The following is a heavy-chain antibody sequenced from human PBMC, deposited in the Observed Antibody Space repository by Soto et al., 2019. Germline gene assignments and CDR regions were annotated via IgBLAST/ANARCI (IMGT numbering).Heavy chain of an antibody. J-gene: IGHJ5*02. CDR3: AKSATEDFDWLSTSGWFDP. CDR2: ISYDGSNK. Sequence: GGSLRLSCAASGFTFSSYGMHWVRQAPGKGLEWVAVISYDGSNKYYADSVKGRFTISRDNSKNTLYLQMNSLRAEDTAVYYCAKSATEDFDWLSTSGWFDPWGQGTLVTVSS. CDR1: GFTFSSYG. V-gene: IGHV3-30*18. D-gene: IGHD3-9*01.